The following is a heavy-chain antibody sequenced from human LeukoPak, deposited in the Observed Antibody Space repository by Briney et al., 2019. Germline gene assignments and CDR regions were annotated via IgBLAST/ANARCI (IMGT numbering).Heavy chain of an antibody. CDR2: ISWNSGSI. D-gene: IGHD3-22*01. CDR1: GFTFDDYA. V-gene: IGHV3-9*01. J-gene: IGHJ3*02. Sequence: AGGSLRLSCAASGFTFDDYAMHWVRQAPGKGLEWVSGISWNSGSIGYADSVKGRFTMSRDNAKNSLYLQMNSLRAEDTALYYCAKDTSPAYYYDSSGTGGDAFDIWGQGTMVTVSS. CDR3: AKDTSPAYYYDSSGTGGDAFDI.